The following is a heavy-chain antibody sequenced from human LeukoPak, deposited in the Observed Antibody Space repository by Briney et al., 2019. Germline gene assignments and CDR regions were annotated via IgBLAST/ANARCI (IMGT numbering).Heavy chain of an antibody. J-gene: IGHJ4*02. D-gene: IGHD5-18*01. CDR2: ISGSGGST. CDR3: AKDSHPGYSYGRADY. Sequence: GGSLRLSCEASGFRLSGSWMHWVRQAPGKGLMWVSSISGSGGSTYYADSVKGRFTISRDNSKNTLYLQMNSLRAEDTAVYYCAKDSHPGYSYGRADYWGQGTLVTVSS. CDR1: GFRLSGSW. V-gene: IGHV3-23*01.